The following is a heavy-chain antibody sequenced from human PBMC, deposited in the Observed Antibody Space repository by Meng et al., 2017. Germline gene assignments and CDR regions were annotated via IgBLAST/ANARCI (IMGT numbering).Heavy chain of an antibody. Sequence: QVQLQESAPGLVKPSEPLSPTCLFSGGSISSYYWSWIRQPPGKGLEWIGYIYYSGSINYNPSLKSRVTISVDTSKNQFSLKLSSVTAADTAVYYCARGYDFWSGQYYFDYWGQGTLVTVSS. CDR1: GGSISSYY. D-gene: IGHD3-3*01. CDR2: IYYSGSI. J-gene: IGHJ4*02. CDR3: ARGYDFWSGQYYFDY. V-gene: IGHV4-59*01.